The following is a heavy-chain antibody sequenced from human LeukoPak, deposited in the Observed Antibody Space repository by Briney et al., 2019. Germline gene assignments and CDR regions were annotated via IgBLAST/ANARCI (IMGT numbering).Heavy chain of an antibody. V-gene: IGHV3-23*01. D-gene: IGHD6-19*01. CDR3: AKPLVAVAGGDYAS. CDR2: RSGRDYST. Sequence: PGGSLRLSCVASGVTFSTYAMSWGRQCPGKGLECVSTRSGRDYSTFYADSVKGRSTISRDNSKNTLYLEMSRPRAEASAAYYCAKPLVAVAGGDYASWGQGTLVTVSS. J-gene: IGHJ5*02. CDR1: GVTFSTYA.